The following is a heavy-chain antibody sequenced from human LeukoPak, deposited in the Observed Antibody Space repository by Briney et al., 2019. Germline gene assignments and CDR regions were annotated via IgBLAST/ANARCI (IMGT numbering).Heavy chain of an antibody. CDR1: GYTFTVYY. D-gene: IGHD3-22*01. CDR3: ARDSADSTGYSSSFDY. Sequence: GASVKVTLKPSGYTFTVYYMHRVRQAPGQGLEWMGWINPNSGGTNYAQKFQGRVTMTSDTSISTAYMELSRLRSDDTAVYYCARDSADSTGYSSSFDYWGQGTLVTVSS. V-gene: IGHV1-2*02. CDR2: INPNSGGT. J-gene: IGHJ4*02.